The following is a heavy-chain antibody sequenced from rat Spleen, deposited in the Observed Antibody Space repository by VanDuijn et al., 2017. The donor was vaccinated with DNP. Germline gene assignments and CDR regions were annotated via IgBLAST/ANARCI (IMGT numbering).Heavy chain of an antibody. CDR3: VTIPGSYAMDD. V-gene: IGHV5S10*01. Sequence: VQLKESGPGLVQPSQTLSLTCTVSGFSLASFGVSWVRQAPKKGLEWVATIISDTRKTYYRDSVKGRFTISRDDAKSTLYLQMDSLRSEDTATYYCVTIPGSYAMDDWGQGASVTVSS. CDR1: GFSLASFG. D-gene: IGHD5-1*01. J-gene: IGHJ4*01. CDR2: IISDTRKT.